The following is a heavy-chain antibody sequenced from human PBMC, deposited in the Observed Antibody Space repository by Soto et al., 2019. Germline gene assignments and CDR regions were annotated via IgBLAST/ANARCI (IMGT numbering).Heavy chain of an antibody. CDR3: ASNPLLLWFNFDY. V-gene: IGHV3-23*01. CDR1: GFTFSTYA. CDR2: ISTSGDNT. J-gene: IGHJ4*02. Sequence: EVQLLESGGGLVQPGGSLRLSCSDSGFTFSTYAMSWVRQAPGKGLEWVSSISTSGDNTYYADSVRGRFTISRDNSKNTLYLQMNCLRVEDTAVYYCASNPLLLWFNFDYWGQGTLVTVSS. D-gene: IGHD3-10*01.